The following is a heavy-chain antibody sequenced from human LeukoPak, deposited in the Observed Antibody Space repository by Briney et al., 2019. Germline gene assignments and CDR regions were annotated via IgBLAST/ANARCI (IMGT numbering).Heavy chain of an antibody. Sequence: SETLSLTRTLSLGSPSNYYWSCIRHPPRKGLEWSWDIYYSGITNYNPSHKSRVTISVDTSKSQFFLKLNSVTAADTAVYCCARSTEDCSSTSCYQYWLDPWGQGTLVTVSS. CDR1: LGSPSNYY. D-gene: IGHD2-2*01. V-gene: IGHV4-59*01. J-gene: IGHJ5*02. CDR2: IYYSGIT. CDR3: ARSTEDCSSTSCYQYWLDP.